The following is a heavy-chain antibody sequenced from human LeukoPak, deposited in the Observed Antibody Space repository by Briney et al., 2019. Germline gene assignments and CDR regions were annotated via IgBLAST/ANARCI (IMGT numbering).Heavy chain of an antibody. J-gene: IGHJ3*02. CDR3: AKSLFTSATGTGRAFHI. CDR1: RFTFSKFP. D-gene: IGHD1-1*01. CDR2: ISASGDVT. V-gene: IGHV3-23*01. Sequence: GGSLRLSCAASRFTFSKFPMGWVRQAPGRGLEWVSAISASGDVTFYADSLRGRFTISRDNSKSTLYLQMNGLRAEDTAIFYCAKSLFTSATGTGRAFHIWGQGTRVTVSS.